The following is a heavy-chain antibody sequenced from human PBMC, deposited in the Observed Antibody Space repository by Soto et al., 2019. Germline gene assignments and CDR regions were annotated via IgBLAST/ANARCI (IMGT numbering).Heavy chain of an antibody. CDR2: ISGSGGST. J-gene: IGHJ4*02. D-gene: IGHD3-22*01. CDR1: GFTFSRYA. CDR3: ARDPYYHTSGTFDY. V-gene: IGHV3-23*01. Sequence: GGSLRLSCAASGFTFSRYAMSWVRQAPGKGLEWVSAISGSGGSTYYADSVKGRFTISGDNSKNTLYVQMNSLRAEDTAVYYCARDPYYHTSGTFDYWGQGTLVTVSS.